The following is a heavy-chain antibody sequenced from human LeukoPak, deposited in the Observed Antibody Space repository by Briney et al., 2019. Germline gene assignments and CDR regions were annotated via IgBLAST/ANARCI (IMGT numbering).Heavy chain of an antibody. CDR1: GGSFSDYY. J-gene: IGHJ3*02. CDR2: ISSSGSTI. D-gene: IGHD1-1*01. V-gene: IGHV3-11*04. CDR3: ARTLQRQRDDAFDI. Sequence: KPSETLSLTCAVYGGSFSDYYMSWIRQAPGKGLEWVSYISSSGSTIYYADSVKGRFTISRDNAKNSLYLQMNSLRAEDTAVYYCARTLQRQRDDAFDIWGQGTMVTVSS.